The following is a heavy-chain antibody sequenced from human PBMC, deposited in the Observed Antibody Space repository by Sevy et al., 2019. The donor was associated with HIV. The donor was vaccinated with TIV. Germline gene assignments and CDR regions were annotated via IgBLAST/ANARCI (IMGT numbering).Heavy chain of an antibody. V-gene: IGHV3-33*01. Sequence: GGSLRLSCAASGFTFSSYAMHWFRQAPGKGLEWVAIIWYDGSSKYYIDSVEGRFTISRDNSKNTLYLQMSRLRVEDTAVYYCARGEGDSYGYAPRVWGQRTLVTVSS. J-gene: IGHJ4*02. CDR1: GFTFSSYA. CDR3: ARGEGDSYGYAPRV. CDR2: IWYDGSSK. D-gene: IGHD5-18*01.